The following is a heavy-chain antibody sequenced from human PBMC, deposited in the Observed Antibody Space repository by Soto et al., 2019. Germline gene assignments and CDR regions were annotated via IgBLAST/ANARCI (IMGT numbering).Heavy chain of an antibody. CDR1: GFTFSSYG. CDR3: ARAAGKGGIAATIDD. D-gene: IGHD6-13*01. V-gene: IGHV3-33*01. Sequence: GGYLSLSCASSGFTFSSYGMHWVRQAPGKGLEWVAVIWYDGSNKYYADSVKGRFTISRDNSKNTLFLQMDSLRAEDTAVYYCARAAGKGGIAATIDDWGHGTLVTVSS. CDR2: IWYDGSNK. J-gene: IGHJ4*01.